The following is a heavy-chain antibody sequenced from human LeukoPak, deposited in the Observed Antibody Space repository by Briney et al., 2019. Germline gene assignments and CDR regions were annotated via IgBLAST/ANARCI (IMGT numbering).Heavy chain of an antibody. J-gene: IGHJ6*02. CDR3: ARLGIEGDYYYYGMDV. CDR2: INHSGST. Sequence: SETLPLTCAVYGGSSSGYYWSWIRQPPGKGLEWIGEINHSGSTNCNPSLKSRVTISVDTSKNQFSLKLSSVTAADTAVYYCARLGIEGDYYYYGMDVWGQGTTVTVSS. D-gene: IGHD2-21*01. V-gene: IGHV4-34*01. CDR1: GGSSSGYY.